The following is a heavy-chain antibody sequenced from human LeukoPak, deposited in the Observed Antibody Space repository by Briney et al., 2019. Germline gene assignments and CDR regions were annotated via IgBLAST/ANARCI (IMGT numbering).Heavy chain of an antibody. CDR3: ARHRSSSFPDY. D-gene: IGHD6-13*01. CDR2: FYPDDSHS. CDR1: GYSFTTYW. V-gene: IGHV5-51*01. J-gene: IGHJ4*02. Sequence: GESLKISCKGSGYSFTTYWIDWVRQMPGKGLECMEIFYPDDSHSAYSPSFQGQVTISADKSISTAYLQWSSLKASDTAMYYCARHRSSSFPDYWGQGTLVTVSS.